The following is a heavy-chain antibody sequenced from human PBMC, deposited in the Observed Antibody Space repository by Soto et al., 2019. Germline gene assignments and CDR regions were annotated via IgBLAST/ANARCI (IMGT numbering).Heavy chain of an antibody. V-gene: IGHV4-30-4*01. CDR1: GGSISSGDYY. D-gene: IGHD3-10*01. J-gene: IGHJ4*02. CDR2: IYYSENT. CDR3: ASEEGGVIVG. Sequence: QVQLQESGPGLVKPSQTLSLTCTVSGGSISSGDYYWSWIRQPPGKGLEWIGYIYYSENTYYNPSLKSRVTISEDTSKNQFSLKLSSVTAADTGMYYCASEEGGVIVGWGQGTLVTVSS.